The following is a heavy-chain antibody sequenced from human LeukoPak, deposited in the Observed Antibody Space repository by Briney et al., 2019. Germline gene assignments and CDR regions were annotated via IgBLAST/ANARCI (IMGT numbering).Heavy chain of an antibody. Sequence: ASVKVSCKASGYTFTSYGISWVRQAPGQGLEWMGWISPYNGNTNYVQKLQGRVTMTTDTSTSTAYMELRSLRSDDTAVYYRAREEYGYVWGSYRSEFWGQGTLVTVSS. V-gene: IGHV1-18*01. CDR3: AREEYGYVWGSYRSEF. D-gene: IGHD3-16*02. J-gene: IGHJ4*02. CDR1: GYTFTSYG. CDR2: ISPYNGNT.